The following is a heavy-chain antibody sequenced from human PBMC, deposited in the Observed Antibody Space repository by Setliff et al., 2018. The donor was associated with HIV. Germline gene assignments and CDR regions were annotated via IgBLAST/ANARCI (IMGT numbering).Heavy chain of an antibody. CDR2: ISADSTII. J-gene: IGHJ6*03. V-gene: IGHV3-48*01. CDR3: ARVQNEYIYGYNNYYYMDV. Sequence: GGSLRLSCSAPGFTFSSFSMNWFRQAPGKGLEWVSYISADSTIIDYTDSVKGRFTISRDNAQSSLSLQMDNLRAEDTAVYYCARVQNEYIYGYNNYYYMDVWGKGTTVTVSS. D-gene: IGHD5-18*01. CDR1: GFTFSSFS.